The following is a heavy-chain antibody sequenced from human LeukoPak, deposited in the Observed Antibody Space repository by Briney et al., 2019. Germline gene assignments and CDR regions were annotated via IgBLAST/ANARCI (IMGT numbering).Heavy chain of an antibody. J-gene: IGHJ4*02. CDR1: GFTFSSYA. CDR2: ISYDGSNK. Sequence: GRSLRLSCAASGFTFSSYAMHWVRQAPGKGLEWVAVISYDGSNKYYADSVKGRFTISRDNSKNTLYLQMNSLRAEDTAVYYCAKDRDVLLWFGELLGFDYWGQGTLVTVSS. CDR3: AKDRDVLLWFGELLGFDY. V-gene: IGHV3-30-3*01. D-gene: IGHD3-10*01.